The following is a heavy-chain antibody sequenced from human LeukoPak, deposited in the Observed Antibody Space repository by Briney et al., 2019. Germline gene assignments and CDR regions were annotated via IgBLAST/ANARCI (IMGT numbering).Heavy chain of an antibody. J-gene: IGHJ4*02. Sequence: GESLKISCEVSGYSFSNYWIGWVRQMPGKGLEWMGIIYPGDSDTRYSPSFRGQVTISADKSINTAYLQWRSLRASDTALYFCARVDLDDGRNARNFDFWGQGTLVTVSS. CDR2: IYPGDSDT. CDR1: GYSFSNYW. V-gene: IGHV5-51*01. D-gene: IGHD4-23*01. CDR3: ARVDLDDGRNARNFDF.